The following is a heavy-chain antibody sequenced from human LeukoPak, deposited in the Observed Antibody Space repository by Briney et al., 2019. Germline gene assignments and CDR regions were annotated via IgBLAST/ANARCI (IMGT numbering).Heavy chain of an antibody. D-gene: IGHD3-10*01. V-gene: IGHV4-39*07. J-gene: IGHJ4*02. CDR3: ARGGWSMVRGVIIGGFDY. CDR1: GDSISSYY. CDR2: IYYSGST. Sequence: SETLSLTCTVSGDSISSYYWGWIRQPPGKGLEWIGSIYYSGSTYYNPSLKSRVTISVDTSKNQFSLKLSSVTAADTAVYYCARGGWSMVRGVIIGGFDYWGQGTLVTVSS.